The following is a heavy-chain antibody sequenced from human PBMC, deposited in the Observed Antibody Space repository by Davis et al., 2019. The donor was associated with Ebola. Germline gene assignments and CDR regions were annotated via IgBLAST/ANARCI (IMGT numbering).Heavy chain of an antibody. D-gene: IGHD7-27*01. CDR1: GGTFSKYA. J-gene: IGHJ6*02. Sequence: SVKVSCKASGGTFSKYAISWVRQAPGQGLEWMGGIIPISRTSNYAQKFQGRVTITADESTNTAYMELSSLRSEDTTVYYCAWGSSSYYYYGMDVWGQGTTVTVSS. V-gene: IGHV1-69*13. CDR3: AWGSSSYYYYGMDV. CDR2: IIPISRTS.